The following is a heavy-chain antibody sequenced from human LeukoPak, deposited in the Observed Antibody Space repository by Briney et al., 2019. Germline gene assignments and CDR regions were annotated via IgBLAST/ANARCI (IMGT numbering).Heavy chain of an antibody. V-gene: IGHV3-23*01. CDR3: ATYGSGSGTFFDS. CDR2: ISGSGGST. D-gene: IGHD3-10*01. Sequence: GGSLRLSCAASGFTFSNYAMSWVRQAPGKGLEWVSVISGSGGSTSYADSVKGRFTISRDNSKNTLYLQMNSLRAEDTALYYCATYGSGSGTFFDSWGQGTLVTVSS. CDR1: GFTFSNYA. J-gene: IGHJ4*01.